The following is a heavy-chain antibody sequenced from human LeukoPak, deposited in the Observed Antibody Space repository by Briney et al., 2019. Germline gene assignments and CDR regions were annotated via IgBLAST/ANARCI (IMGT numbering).Heavy chain of an antibody. CDR1: GYTFTGYY. J-gene: IGHJ5*02. V-gene: IGHV1-2*02. D-gene: IGHD4-17*01. CDR2: INPNSGGT. CDR3: ARARPMTTVTTGKVFDP. Sequence: ASVKVSCKASGYTFTGYYMHWVRQAPGQGLEWMGWINPNSGGTNYAQKFQGRVTMTRDTSISTAYMELSRLRSDDTAAYYCARARPMTTVTTGKVFDPWGQGTLVTVSS.